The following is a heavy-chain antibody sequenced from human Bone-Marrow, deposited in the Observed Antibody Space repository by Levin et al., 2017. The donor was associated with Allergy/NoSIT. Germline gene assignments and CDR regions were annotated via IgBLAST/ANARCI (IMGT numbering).Heavy chain of an antibody. V-gene: IGHV3-30*04. CDR1: GFTFSNYA. D-gene: IGHD2-15*01. CDR3: AKGLVAATMPDWFDP. CDR2: ISSDGRTK. Sequence: LSLTCAASGFTFSNYAMHWVRQAPGKGLEWVAVISSDGRTKYNADSVEGRFTISRDNSKDTLYLQMSSLRVEDTALYYCAKGLVAATMPDWFDPWGQGTLVTVSS. J-gene: IGHJ5*02.